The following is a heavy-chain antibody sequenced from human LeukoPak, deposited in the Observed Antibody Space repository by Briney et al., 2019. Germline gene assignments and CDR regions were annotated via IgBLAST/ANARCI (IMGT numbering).Heavy chain of an antibody. CDR2: IYYSGST. Sequence: SETLSLTCSVSGGSISSYYWSWIRQPPGQGLEWIGYIYYSGSTNYNPSLKSRVTISVDTPKNQFSLKLSSVTAADTAVYYCARIPYYYDTSGYYYYFDYWGQGTLVTVSS. V-gene: IGHV4-59*01. J-gene: IGHJ4*02. CDR1: GGSISSYY. CDR3: ARIPYYYDTSGYYYYFDY. D-gene: IGHD3-22*01.